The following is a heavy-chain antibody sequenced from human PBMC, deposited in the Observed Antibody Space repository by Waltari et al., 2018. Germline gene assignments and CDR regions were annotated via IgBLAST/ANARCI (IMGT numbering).Heavy chain of an antibody. Sequence: QVQLQESGPGLVKPSGTLSLTCAVSGGSISSSNWWSWVRQPPGKGLEWIGEIYHNGSTHYNPSLKSRVTISGDKSKNQFSLKLSSVTAADTAVYYCARDPERYSGYDDEGYYYGMDVWGQGP. CDR3: ARDPERYSGYDDEGYYYGMDV. V-gene: IGHV4-4*02. CDR1: GGSISSSNW. CDR2: IYHNGST. J-gene: IGHJ6*02. D-gene: IGHD5-12*01.